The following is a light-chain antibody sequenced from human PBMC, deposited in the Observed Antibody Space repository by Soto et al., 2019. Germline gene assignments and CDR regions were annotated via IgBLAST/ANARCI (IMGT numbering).Light chain of an antibody. Sequence: VLTQSPGTLSLSPGERATLSCRASQSVSSSNLAWYQKKPGQAPKVLIYGASTRATGIPDRFSSSGSGTDFTLTISRREPEDFAVYCCQQYDNSPYTFGQGKNLEIK. CDR3: QQYDNSPYT. V-gene: IGKV3-20*01. CDR2: GAS. J-gene: IGKJ2*01. CDR1: QSVSSSN.